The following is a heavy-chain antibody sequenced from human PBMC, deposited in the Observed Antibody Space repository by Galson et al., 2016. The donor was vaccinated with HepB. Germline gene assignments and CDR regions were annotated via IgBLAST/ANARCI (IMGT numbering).Heavy chain of an antibody. J-gene: IGHJ4*02. D-gene: IGHD1-7*01. CDR2: IKTSGDTI. CDR3: ARTWRQNSFDF. Sequence: SLRLSCAVSGFSFRDYGMSWVRQAPGHAPEWVAFIKTSGDTIHYADSAKGRFTISRDNVKNSLSLDMSSLRVEDTAVYYCARTWRQNSFDFWGQGTRVTVSS. V-gene: IGHV3-11*04. CDR1: GFSFRDYG.